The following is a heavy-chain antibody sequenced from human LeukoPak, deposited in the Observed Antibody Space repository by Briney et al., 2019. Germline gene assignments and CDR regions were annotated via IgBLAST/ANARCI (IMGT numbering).Heavy chain of an antibody. CDR3: ARQGAAGKYYYYYMDV. CDR2: IHPGDSDT. D-gene: IGHD6-13*01. Sequence: PGESLKISCKGSGYSFTSNWIGWVRQVPEKGLEWMGIIHPGDSDTRYSPSFQGQVTISADKSISTAYLQWTSLKASDTAIYYCARQGAAGKYYYYYMDVWGKGTTVTVSS. CDR1: GYSFTSNW. J-gene: IGHJ6*03. V-gene: IGHV5-51*01.